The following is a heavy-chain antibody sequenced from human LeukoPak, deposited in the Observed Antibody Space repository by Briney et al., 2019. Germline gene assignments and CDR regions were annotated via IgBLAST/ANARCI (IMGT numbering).Heavy chain of an antibody. CDR1: GFTFRNFA. Sequence: GGSLRLSCSASGFTFRNFAISWVRQAPGKGLEWVSSIGGGDTHYADSVKGRFTISRDDSRSTVDLQMSSLRAEDTAVYYCAKDGQSFNSMYDYFDSWGQGTLVTVSS. CDR3: AKDGQSFNSMYDYFDS. V-gene: IGHV3-23*01. J-gene: IGHJ4*02. D-gene: IGHD2-8*01. CDR2: IGGGDT.